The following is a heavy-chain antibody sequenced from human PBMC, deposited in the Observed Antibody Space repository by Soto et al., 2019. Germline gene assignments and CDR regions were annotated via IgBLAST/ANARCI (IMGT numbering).Heavy chain of an antibody. CDR2: INPMGGST. J-gene: IGHJ4*02. CDR1: GYTFTSSY. Sequence: QVQLVQSGAEVKKPGASVKVSCKASGYTFTSSYIHWVRQAPGQGLEWMAIINPMGGSTNYAQKFQGRVTVTRDTSASTVYLELSSLRSEDTAVYYCGRGLFTGDYWGQGTLVTVSS. V-gene: IGHV1-46*03. CDR3: GRGLFTGDY. D-gene: IGHD3-16*01.